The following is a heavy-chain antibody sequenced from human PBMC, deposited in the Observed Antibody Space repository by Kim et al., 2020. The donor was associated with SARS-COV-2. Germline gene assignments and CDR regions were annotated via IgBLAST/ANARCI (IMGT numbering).Heavy chain of an antibody. CDR3: AKDIVSGWLYYFDY. D-gene: IGHD6-19*01. CDR2: ISWNSGSI. J-gene: IGHJ4*02. Sequence: GGSLRLSCAASGFTFGDYAMHWVRQAPGKGLEWVSGISWNSGSIGYADSVKGRFTISRDNAKNSLYLQMNSLRAEDTALYYCAKDIVSGWLYYFDYWGQGTLVTVSS. CDR1: GFTFGDYA. V-gene: IGHV3-9*01.